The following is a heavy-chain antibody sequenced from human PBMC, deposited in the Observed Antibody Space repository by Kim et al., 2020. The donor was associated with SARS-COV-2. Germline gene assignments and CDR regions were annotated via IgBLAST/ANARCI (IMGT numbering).Heavy chain of an antibody. Sequence: YYNPSLKRRVTISVDTSKTQFSLKLSSVTAADTAVYYCARHRGRLHLFDIWGQGTMVTVSS. CDR3: ARHRGRLHLFDI. J-gene: IGHJ3*02. D-gene: IGHD3-10*01. V-gene: IGHV4-39*01.